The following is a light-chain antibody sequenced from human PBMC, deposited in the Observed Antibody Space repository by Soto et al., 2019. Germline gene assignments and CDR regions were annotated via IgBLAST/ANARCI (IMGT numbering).Light chain of an antibody. CDR2: AAS. V-gene: IGKV1-8*01. J-gene: IGKJ2*01. CDR3: QQYYRYPHT. Sequence: AIRMTQSPSTLSASAGDRVTITCRASQGITSYLAWYQQKPGKAPKLLIYAASTLPSGVPSRFSGSGSGTDFTLTSSRLQADDSATYYCQQYYRYPHTFGQGTRLEIK. CDR1: QGITSY.